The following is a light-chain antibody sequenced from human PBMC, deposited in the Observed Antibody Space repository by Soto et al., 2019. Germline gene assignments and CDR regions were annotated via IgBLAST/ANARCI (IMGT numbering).Light chain of an antibody. CDR3: QQYGSSISYT. J-gene: IGKJ2*01. Sequence: VLTQSPGTLSLSPGERATLSCRASQTVKSNYLAWYQQKPGQAPRLLIYGASSRANGIPDRFSGSGSGTDFTLTISRLEPEDFAVYYCQQYGSSISYTFGQGTKLEIK. CDR1: QTVKSNY. CDR2: GAS. V-gene: IGKV3-20*01.